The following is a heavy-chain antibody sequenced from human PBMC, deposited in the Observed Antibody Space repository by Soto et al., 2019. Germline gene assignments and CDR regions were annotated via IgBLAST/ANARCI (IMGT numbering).Heavy chain of an antibody. CDR1: AYTFTGYY. V-gene: IGHV1-2*02. D-gene: IGHD1-26*01. J-gene: IGHJ4*02. CDR2: INPNSGGT. Sequence: XSVKLAGKTSAYTFTGYYMRWVRQAPGQGLEWMGWINPNSGGTNYAQKFQGRVTMTRDTSISTAYMELSRLRSDDTAVYYCARTYSGSYYEDWGQGTLVTVSS. CDR3: ARTYSGSYYED.